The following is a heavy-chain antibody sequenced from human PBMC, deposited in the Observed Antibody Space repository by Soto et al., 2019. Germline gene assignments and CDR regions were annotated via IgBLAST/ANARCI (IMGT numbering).Heavy chain of an antibody. CDR2: ISYDGSNK. V-gene: IGHV3-30-3*01. J-gene: IGHJ4*02. CDR3: ARFKGCSGGSCYPYFDY. D-gene: IGHD2-15*01. Sequence: QVQLLESGGGVVQPGRSLRLSCAASGFTFNSYAMHWVRQAPGKGLEWVAVISYDGSNKYYADSVKGRFTISRDNSKNTLYLQMNSLRAEDTAVYYCARFKGCSGGSCYPYFDYWGQGTLVTVSS. CDR1: GFTFNSYA.